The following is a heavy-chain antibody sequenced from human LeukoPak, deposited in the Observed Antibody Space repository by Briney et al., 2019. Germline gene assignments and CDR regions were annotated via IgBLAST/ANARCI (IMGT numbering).Heavy chain of an antibody. CDR1: GFTLSDHY. Sequence: GGSLRLSCAASGFTLSDHYMDWVRQAPGKGLEWVGRSRNKAHSYTTEYAASVKGRFTISRDDTGDSVYLLMSSLKTEDAAVYYCTKYWLTTVRYNDYWGQGTLVTVSS. J-gene: IGHJ4*02. CDR3: TKYWLTTVRYNDY. D-gene: IGHD2/OR15-2a*01. CDR2: SRNKAHSYTT. V-gene: IGHV3-72*01.